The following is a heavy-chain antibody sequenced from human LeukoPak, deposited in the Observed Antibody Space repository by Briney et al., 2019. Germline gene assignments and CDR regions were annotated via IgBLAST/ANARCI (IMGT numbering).Heavy chain of an antibody. CDR2: ISSSGSNV. CDR1: GFTFSDYY. Sequence: PGGSLRLSCAVSGFTFSDYYMTWIRQAPGKGLEWVGDISSSGSNVHYADSVKGRFTISRDNAKNSLYLEVNSLRADDTAVYYCAREGSYLPDYWGQGTLVTVSS. J-gene: IGHJ4*02. CDR3: AREGSYLPDY. D-gene: IGHD3-10*01. V-gene: IGHV3-11*04.